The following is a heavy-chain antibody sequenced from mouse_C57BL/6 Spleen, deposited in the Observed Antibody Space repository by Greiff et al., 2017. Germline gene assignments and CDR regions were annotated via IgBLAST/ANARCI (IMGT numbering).Heavy chain of an antibody. CDR3: ARSEDYGYDRDEAMDY. V-gene: IGHV1-4*01. CDR1: GYTFTSYT. D-gene: IGHD2-2*01. Sequence: VQLQQSGAGLARPGASVTMSCKASGYTFTSYTMHWVSQRPGQGLEWLGYISPSSGYTKYTQTFKDKATVTADKSSSTAYMKLNSLTSEDSAVYYCARSEDYGYDRDEAMDYGGQGTSVTVSS. J-gene: IGHJ4*01. CDR2: ISPSSGYT.